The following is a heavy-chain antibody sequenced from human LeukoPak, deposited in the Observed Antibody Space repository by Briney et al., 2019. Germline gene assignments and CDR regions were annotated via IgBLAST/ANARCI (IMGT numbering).Heavy chain of an antibody. J-gene: IGHJ4*02. CDR2: IYTSGST. CDR3: ARETVDFWSGPIDY. Sequence: SQTLSLTCTVSGGSISSGIYYWSWIRQPAGKGLEWIGRIYTSGSTNYNPSLKSRVTISVDTSKNQFSLKLSSVTAADTAVYYCARETVDFWSGPIDYWGQGTLVTVSS. V-gene: IGHV4-61*02. D-gene: IGHD3-3*01. CDR1: GGSISSGIYY.